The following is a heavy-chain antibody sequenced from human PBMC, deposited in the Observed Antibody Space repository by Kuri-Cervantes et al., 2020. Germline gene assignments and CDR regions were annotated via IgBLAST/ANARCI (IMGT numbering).Heavy chain of an antibody. J-gene: IGHJ6*02. Sequence: GSLRLSCTVSGGSISNYYWSWIRQSPEKSLEWIGYVYSNGNTNYSPSLKSRITISVDTSKNQFSLQLRSVTAADTAVYYCTRGRNSHSSAWSSRGPDYYYYRMDVWGQGTTVTVSS. CDR3: TRGRNSHSSAWSSRGPDYYYYRMDV. CDR1: GGSISNYY. V-gene: IGHV4-59*13. D-gene: IGHD3-22*01. CDR2: VYSNGNT.